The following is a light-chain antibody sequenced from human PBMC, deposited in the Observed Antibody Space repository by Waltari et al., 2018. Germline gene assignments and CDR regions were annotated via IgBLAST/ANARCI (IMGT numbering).Light chain of an antibody. V-gene: IGLV1-51*02. CDR2: EEE. J-gene: IGLJ3*02. CDR3: ATWDRSLRAEV. CDR1: SSDIGDNY. Sequence: QSVLTQPPSVSAAPGQRVTISCSGSSSDIGDNYVSWYKQVPGTAPKLLVYEEENGRSELPERLSAAKSGTSATLAITGRQTGDKADYDCATWDRSLRAEVFGGGTKLSVL.